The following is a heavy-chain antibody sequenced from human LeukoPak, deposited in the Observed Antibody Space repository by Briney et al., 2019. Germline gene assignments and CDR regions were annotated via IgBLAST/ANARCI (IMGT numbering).Heavy chain of an antibody. CDR1: GFTFSSYS. D-gene: IGHD6-13*01. CDR3: ASIAAAAPFDY. Sequence: PGGSLRLSCAASGFTFSSYSMNWVRQAPGKGLEWVSYISSSSTIYYADSVKGRFTISRDNAKDSLYLQMNSLRDEDTAVYYCASIAAAAPFDYWGQGTLVTVSS. CDR2: ISSSSTI. J-gene: IGHJ4*02. V-gene: IGHV3-48*02.